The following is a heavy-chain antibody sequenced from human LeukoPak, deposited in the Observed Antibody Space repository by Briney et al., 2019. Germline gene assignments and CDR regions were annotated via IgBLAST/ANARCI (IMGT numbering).Heavy chain of an antibody. CDR3: ASGTTVTNFAY. Sequence: SETLSLTCAVYGGSFSGYYWSWIRQPPGKGLEWIGEINDSESTNYNPSLKSRVTISVDRSKNQFSLNLNSVTAADTAVYYCASGTTVTNFAYWGQGTLVTVSS. D-gene: IGHD4-17*01. V-gene: IGHV4-34*01. CDR1: GGSFSGYY. J-gene: IGHJ4*02. CDR2: INDSEST.